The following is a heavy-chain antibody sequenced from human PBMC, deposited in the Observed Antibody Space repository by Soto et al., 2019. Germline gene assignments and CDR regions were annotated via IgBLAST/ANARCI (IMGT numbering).Heavy chain of an antibody. V-gene: IGHV4-30-4*01. D-gene: IGHD1-1*01. J-gene: IGHJ6*02. CDR3: ARDPAGAGTRDYYYGMDV. Sequence: PSETLSLTCTVSGGSISSGDYYWSWIRQPPGKGLEWIGYIYYSGSTYYNPSLKSRVTISVDTSKNQFSLKLSSVTAADTAVYYCARDPAGAGTRDYYYGMDVWGQGTTVTVSS. CDR1: GGSISSGDYY. CDR2: IYYSGST.